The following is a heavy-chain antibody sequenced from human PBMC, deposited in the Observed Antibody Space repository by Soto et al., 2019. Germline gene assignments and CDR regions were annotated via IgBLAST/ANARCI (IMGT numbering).Heavy chain of an antibody. V-gene: IGHV1-18*01. CDR2: INVYNGNT. Sequence: ASVKVSCKASGYTFTNYGISWVRQAPGQGLEWMGWINVYNGNTKYAQKVQGRVTMTTDTSTSTAYMELRSLRSDDTAVYYCARGVGSGSYFNQYNWFDPWGLGTLVTVPQ. D-gene: IGHD3-10*01. CDR1: GYTFTNYG. J-gene: IGHJ5*02. CDR3: ARGVGSGSYFNQYNWFDP.